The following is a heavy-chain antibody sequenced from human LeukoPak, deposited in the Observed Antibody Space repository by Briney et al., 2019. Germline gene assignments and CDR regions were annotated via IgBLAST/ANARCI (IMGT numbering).Heavy chain of an antibody. V-gene: IGHV4-59*01. Sequence: SETLSLTCTVSGGSISSYYWSWIRQPPGKGLEWIGYIYYSGSTNYNPSLKSRVTISVDTSKNQFSLKLSSVTAADTAVYYCATSAAYCSGGSCYSDWGQGTLVTVSS. J-gene: IGHJ4*02. CDR1: GGSISSYY. D-gene: IGHD2-15*01. CDR2: IYYSGST. CDR3: ATSAAYCSGGSCYSD.